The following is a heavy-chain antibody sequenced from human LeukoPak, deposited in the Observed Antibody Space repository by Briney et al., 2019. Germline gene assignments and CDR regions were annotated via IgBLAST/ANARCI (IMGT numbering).Heavy chain of an antibody. V-gene: IGHV3-21*01. Sequence: PSETLSLTCTVSGGSISSTSFYWGWIRQAPGKGLEWVSSISSSSSYIYYADSVKGRFTISRDNAKNSLYLQMNSLRAEDTAVYYCARDPTSLAVAGTLPFDYWGQGTLVTVSS. CDR2: ISSSSSYI. J-gene: IGHJ4*02. CDR1: GGSISSTS. CDR3: ARDPTSLAVAGTLPFDY. D-gene: IGHD6-19*01.